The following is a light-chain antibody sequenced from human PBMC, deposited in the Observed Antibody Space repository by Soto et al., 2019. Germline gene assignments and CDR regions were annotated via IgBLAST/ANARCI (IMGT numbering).Light chain of an antibody. Sequence: QSVLTQPHSVSGSPGQSVTISCTGTNSDVGRYNSVSWYQQLPGKAPKIIISAVRQRPSGVPDRFSGSKSGNTASLTISGLQADDEADYFCFSYTANDNWVFGGGTKVT. J-gene: IGLJ3*02. CDR1: NSDVGRYNS. V-gene: IGLV2-11*01. CDR3: FSYTANDNWV. CDR2: AVR.